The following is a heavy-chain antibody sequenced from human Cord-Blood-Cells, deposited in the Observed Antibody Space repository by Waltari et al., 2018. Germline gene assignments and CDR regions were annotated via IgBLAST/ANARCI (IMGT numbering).Heavy chain of an antibody. V-gene: IGHV4-4*02. Sequence: QVQLQESGPGLVKPSGTLSLTCAVSGGSISSSNWWSWVRQPPGKGLEWIGEIYHSGSTNYTPSLKRRVTISVDKSQNQFSLKLSSVTAADTAVYYCARVSDPWIIRAVAGSWFHPWGQGTLVTVSS. CDR3: ARVSDPWIIRAVAGSWFHP. D-gene: IGHD6-19*01. CDR1: GGSISSSNW. CDR2: IYHSGST. J-gene: IGHJ5*02.